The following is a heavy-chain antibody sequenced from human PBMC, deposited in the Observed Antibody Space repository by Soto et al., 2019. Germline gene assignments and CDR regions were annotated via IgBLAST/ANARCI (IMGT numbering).Heavy chain of an antibody. Sequence: QVQLVQSGAEVKKPGSSVKVSCKASGGTFSSYAISWVRQAPGQGLEWMGGIIPIFGTANYAQKFQGRVTITADESTSTAYMALSSLRSEDTAVYYCARFYCSSTSCPDYYYYYGMDVWGQGTTVTVSS. CDR1: GGTFSSYA. CDR3: ARFYCSSTSCPDYYYYYGMDV. CDR2: IIPIFGTA. J-gene: IGHJ6*02. V-gene: IGHV1-69*01. D-gene: IGHD2-2*01.